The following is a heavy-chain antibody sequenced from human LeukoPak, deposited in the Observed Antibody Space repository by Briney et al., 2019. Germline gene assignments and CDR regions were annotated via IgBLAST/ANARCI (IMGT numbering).Heavy chain of an antibody. Sequence: SETLSLTCTVSGYSIRSDYYWGWIRQSPGEGLEWVGSIYDSGITYYNPSLKSRVTISVDTYKNQFSLKLSSVTAADMAVYYCARLWSTDCSGGSCPHQPNYWGQGTLVTVSS. CDR3: ARLWSTDCSGGSCPHQPNY. CDR2: IYDSGIT. CDR1: GYSIRSDYY. D-gene: IGHD2-15*01. J-gene: IGHJ4*02. V-gene: IGHV4-38-2*02.